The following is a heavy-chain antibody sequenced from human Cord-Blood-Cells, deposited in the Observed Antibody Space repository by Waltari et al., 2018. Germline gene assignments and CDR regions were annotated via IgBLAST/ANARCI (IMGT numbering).Heavy chain of an antibody. V-gene: IGHV3-73*02. D-gene: IGHD6-6*01. Sequence: EVQLVESGGDLVQPGGSLKLSCAASGFTFSVSAMHWVRQASGKGLEWVGRIRSKANSYATAYAASVKGRFTISRDDSKNTAYLQMNSLKTEDTAVYYCTSAAIAARDYWGQGTLVTVSS. CDR1: GFTFSVSA. CDR3: TSAAIAARDY. CDR2: IRSKANSYAT. J-gene: IGHJ4*02.